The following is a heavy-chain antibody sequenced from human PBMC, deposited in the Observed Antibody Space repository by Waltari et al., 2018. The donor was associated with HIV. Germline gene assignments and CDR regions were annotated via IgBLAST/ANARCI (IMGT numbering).Heavy chain of an antibody. CDR1: GFTFSSYW. Sequence: EVQLVESGGGLVQPGGSLRLSCAASGFTFSSYWMHWVRQAPGKGLGWVSRINSDGNSTSYADSVKGRFTISRDNAKNTLYLQMNSLRAEDTAVYYCARGYSSGYRIDYWGQGTLVTVSS. J-gene: IGHJ4*02. CDR2: INSDGNST. V-gene: IGHV3-74*01. D-gene: IGHD3-22*01. CDR3: ARGYSSGYRIDY.